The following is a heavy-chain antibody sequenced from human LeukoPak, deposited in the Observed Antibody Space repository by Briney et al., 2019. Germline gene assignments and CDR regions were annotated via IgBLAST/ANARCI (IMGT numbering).Heavy chain of an antibody. D-gene: IGHD3-3*01. J-gene: IGHJ6*02. Sequence: GGSLRLSCAASGFTFSSYWMSWVRQAPGKGLEWVANIKQDESEKYYVDSVKGRFTISRDNSKNTLYLQMNSLRAEDTAVYYCARGVDLSYYYGMDVWGQGTTVTVSS. CDR3: ARGVDLSYYYGMDV. CDR1: GFTFSSYW. CDR2: IKQDESEK. V-gene: IGHV3-7*04.